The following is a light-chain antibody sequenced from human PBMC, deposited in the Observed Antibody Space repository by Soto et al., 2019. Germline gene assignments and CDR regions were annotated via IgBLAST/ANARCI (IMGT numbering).Light chain of an antibody. Sequence: DIQMTPSPSTLSASVGDRVTITCRARQSISIWLAWYQQKPGKAPKLLIYDASILESGVPSRFSGSGSGTEFTLTISSLQPDDFATYYCQQLRMYPSTFGGGTKVDIK. J-gene: IGKJ4*01. CDR1: QSISIW. CDR3: QQLRMYPST. V-gene: IGKV1-5*01. CDR2: DAS.